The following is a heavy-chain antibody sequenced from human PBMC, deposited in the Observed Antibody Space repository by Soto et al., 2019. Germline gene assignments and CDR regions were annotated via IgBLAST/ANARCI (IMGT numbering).Heavy chain of an antibody. J-gene: IGHJ3*02. D-gene: IGHD3-16*01. CDR2: ISDNGGSRGGI. Sequence: EVQLLASGGGLVQPGGSLRLSCIASGFTFRNSAMTWVRQAPGQGLEWVARISDNGGSRGGIYYADSVKSRVTTSSDNSTDTLFLLMNSVRGADTATYYCAGAKEVVGANLGIWGQGTKVTVSS. V-gene: IGHV3-23*01. CDR3: AGAKEVVGANLGI. CDR1: GFTFRNSA.